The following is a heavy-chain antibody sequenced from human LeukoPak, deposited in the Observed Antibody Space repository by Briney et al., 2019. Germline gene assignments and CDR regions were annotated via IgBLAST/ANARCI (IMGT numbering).Heavy chain of an antibody. CDR3: ARNTYYYDSSGIDAFDI. D-gene: IGHD3-22*01. V-gene: IGHV4-4*07. CDR1: GGSISSYY. CDR2: IYTSGST. Sequence: SETLSLTCTVSGGSISSYYWSWIRQPAGKGLEWIGRIYTSGSTNYNPSLKSRVTMSVDTSKNQFSLKLSSVTAADTAVYYCARNTYYYDSSGIDAFDIWGQGTMVTVSS. J-gene: IGHJ3*02.